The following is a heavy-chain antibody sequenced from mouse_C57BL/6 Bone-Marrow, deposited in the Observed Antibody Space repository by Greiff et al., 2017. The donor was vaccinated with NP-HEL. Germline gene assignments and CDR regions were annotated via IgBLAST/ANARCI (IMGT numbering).Heavy chain of an antibody. Sequence: VQLQQPGAELVRPGSSVKLSCKASGYTFTSYWMHWVKQRPIQGLEWIGNIDPSDSETHYNQKFKDKATLTVDKSSSTAYMQLSSLTSEDSAVYYCARSLRPQDFDYWGQGTTLTVSS. CDR3: ARSLRPQDFDY. D-gene: IGHD1-2*01. CDR1: GYTFTSYW. CDR2: IDPSDSET. V-gene: IGHV1-52*01. J-gene: IGHJ2*01.